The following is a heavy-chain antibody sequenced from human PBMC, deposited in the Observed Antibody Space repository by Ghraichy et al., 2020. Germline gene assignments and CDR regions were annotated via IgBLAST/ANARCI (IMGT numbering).Heavy chain of an antibody. CDR1: GFTFSSYS. CDR2: ISSSSYI. Sequence: GESLNISCAASGFTFSSYSMNWVRQAPGKGLEWVSSISSSSYIYYADSVKGRFTISRDNAKNSLYLQMNSLRAEDTAVYYCARDPGGDDNWFDPWGQGTLVTVSS. CDR3: ARDPGGDDNWFDP. V-gene: IGHV3-21*01. J-gene: IGHJ5*02. D-gene: IGHD2-21*02.